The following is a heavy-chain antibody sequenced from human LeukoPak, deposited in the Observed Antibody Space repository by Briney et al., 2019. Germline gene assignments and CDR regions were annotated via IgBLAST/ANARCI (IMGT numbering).Heavy chain of an antibody. CDR1: GFTFNTHG. CDR3: ARGRSITILRGVAISDGFDI. D-gene: IGHD3-10*01. J-gene: IGHJ3*02. CDR2: IDTTTSYK. V-gene: IGHV3-21*01. Sequence: GGSPRLSCAASGFTFNTHGMNWVRQAPGKGLEWVSFIDTTTSYKYYADSVKGRFTISRDNAKNSLYLQMNSLRADDTALYYCARGRSITILRGVAISDGFDIWGQGTMVTVSS.